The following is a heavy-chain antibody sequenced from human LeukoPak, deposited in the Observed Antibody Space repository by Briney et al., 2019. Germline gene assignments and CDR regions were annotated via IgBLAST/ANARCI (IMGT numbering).Heavy chain of an antibody. Sequence: ASVKVSCKASGYTFTSYYMHWVRQAPGQGLEWMGIINPSGGSTSYAQKFQGRVTMTRDTSTSTVYMELSSLRSEDMAVYYCARDSRAARPLGYFDYWGQGTLVTVSS. CDR1: GYTFTSYY. V-gene: IGHV1-46*01. D-gene: IGHD6-6*01. CDR3: ARDSRAARPLGYFDY. J-gene: IGHJ4*02. CDR2: INPSGGST.